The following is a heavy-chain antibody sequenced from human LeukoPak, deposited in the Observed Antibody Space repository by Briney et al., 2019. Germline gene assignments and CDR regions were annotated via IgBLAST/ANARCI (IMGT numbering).Heavy chain of an antibody. CDR3: ARVVPAALYYGMDV. CDR1: GGSISSSNW. CDR2: IYHSGST. D-gene: IGHD2-2*01. V-gene: IGHV4-4*02. J-gene: IGHJ6*02. Sequence: PSGTLSLTCAVSGGSISSSNWWSWVRQPPGKGLEWIGEIYHSGSTNYNPSLKSRVTISVDKSKNQFSLKLSSVTAADTAVYYCARVVPAALYYGMDVWGQGTTVTVSS.